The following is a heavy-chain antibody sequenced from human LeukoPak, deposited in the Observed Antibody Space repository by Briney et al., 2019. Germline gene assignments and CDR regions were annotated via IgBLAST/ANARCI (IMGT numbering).Heavy chain of an antibody. D-gene: IGHD1-7*01. V-gene: IGHV3-23*01. CDR1: GFTFSSYG. J-gene: IGHJ3*02. CDR3: AKDWTGTADAFDI. Sequence: QAGGSLRLSCAASGFTFSSYGMSWVRQAPGKGLEWVSAISGSGGSTYYADSVKGRFTISRDDSKNTLYLQMNSLRAEDTAVYYCAKDWTGTADAFDIWGQGTMVTVSS. CDR2: ISGSGGST.